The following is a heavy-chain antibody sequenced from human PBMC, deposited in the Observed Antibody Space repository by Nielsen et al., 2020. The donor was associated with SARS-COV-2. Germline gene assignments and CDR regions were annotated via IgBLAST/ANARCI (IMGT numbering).Heavy chain of an antibody. CDR1: GFTISNYG. J-gene: IGHJ2*01. V-gene: IGHV3-48*03. D-gene: IGHD6-19*01. Sequence: GESLKISCAVSGFTISNYGMNWVRQAPGKGLEWVSHMSSSGGTIYYADSVKGRFTISRDNAKNSISLEMNSLRAEDTAVYYCATDLAVAGTVGGYFDLWGRGTLVTVSS. CDR3: ATDLAVAGTVGGYFDL. CDR2: MSSSGGTI.